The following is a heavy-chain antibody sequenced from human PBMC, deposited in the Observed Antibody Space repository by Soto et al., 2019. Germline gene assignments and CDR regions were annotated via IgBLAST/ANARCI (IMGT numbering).Heavy chain of an antibody. Sequence: PGGSLRLSCAASGFSLSGPAIHWVRQASGKGLEWVGRIRSKPNKYATEYAASVKGRFTISRDDSKNTAYLQMNSLKIDDTAVYYCTRTYLSLWGQGTTVTVYS. CDR3: TRTYLSL. CDR1: GFSLSGPA. D-gene: IGHD3-10*01. CDR2: IRSKPNKYAT. J-gene: IGHJ6*02. V-gene: IGHV3-73*01.